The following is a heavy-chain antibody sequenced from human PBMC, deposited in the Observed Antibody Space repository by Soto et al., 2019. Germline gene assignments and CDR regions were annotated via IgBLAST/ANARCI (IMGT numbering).Heavy chain of an antibody. J-gene: IGHJ4*02. CDR3: ARLKQWLVVSN. CDR1: GGSISSSSYY. D-gene: IGHD6-19*01. Sequence: QLQLQESGPGLVKPSETLSLTCTVSGGSISSSSYYWGWIRQPPGKGLEWIGSIYYSGSTYYNPSLKSRVPISVDTSKNQFSLKLSSVTAADTAVYYCARLKQWLVVSNWGQGTLVTVSS. V-gene: IGHV4-39*01. CDR2: IYYSGST.